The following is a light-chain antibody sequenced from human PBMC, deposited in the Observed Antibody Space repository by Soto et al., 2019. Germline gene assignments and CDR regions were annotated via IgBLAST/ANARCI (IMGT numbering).Light chain of an antibody. CDR2: EDI. CDR3: YTYAGGSTYL. V-gene: IGLV2-23*01. Sequence: QSVLTQPASVSGSPGQSITISCTGTSSYVGSYSLLSWYQHHPGKAPKLIIYEDIKGPSGVSNRFSGSKSGSTASLRISGLQAEDEADYYCYTYAGGSTYLFGTGTKVTVL. J-gene: IGLJ1*01. CDR1: SSYVGSYSL.